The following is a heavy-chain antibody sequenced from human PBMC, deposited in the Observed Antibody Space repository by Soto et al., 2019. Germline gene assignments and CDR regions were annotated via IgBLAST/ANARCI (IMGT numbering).Heavy chain of an antibody. Sequence: QVQLVQTGAEVKKPGSSVKVSCKASGDTDTNYVISWVRQAPGQGLEWMGGIFPKFGTTYSAQKLQDRLTITADESTSTVYMQLSSLRLDDTAVYYCEAEMTFGKLSVVWGQGTTVTVSS. J-gene: IGHJ6*02. V-gene: IGHV1-69*01. CDR2: IFPKFGTT. CDR1: GDTDTNYV. CDR3: EAEMTFGKLSVV. D-gene: IGHD3-16*02.